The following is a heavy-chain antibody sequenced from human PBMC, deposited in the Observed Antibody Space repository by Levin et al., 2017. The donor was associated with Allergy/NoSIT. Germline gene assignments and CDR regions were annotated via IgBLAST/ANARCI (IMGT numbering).Heavy chain of an antibody. V-gene: IGHV1-18*01. J-gene: IGHJ5*02. CDR3: ARDYGDHGLNWFDP. Sequence: ASVKVSCKASGYTFTSYGISWVRQAPGQGLEWMGWISAYNGNTNYAQKLQGRVTMTTDTSTSTAYMELRSLRSDDTAVYYCARDYGDHGLNWFDPWGQGTLVTVSS. CDR2: ISAYNGNT. D-gene: IGHD4-17*01. CDR1: GYTFTSYG.